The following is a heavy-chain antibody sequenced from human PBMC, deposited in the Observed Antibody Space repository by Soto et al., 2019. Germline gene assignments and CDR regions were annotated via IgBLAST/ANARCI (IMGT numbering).Heavy chain of an antibody. V-gene: IGHV3-21*01. CDR2: ISSSSSYI. Sequence: GGSLRLSCAASGFTFSSYSMNWVRQAPGKGLEWVSSISSSSSYIYYADSVKGRFTISRDNAKNSLYLQMNSLRAEDTAVYYCARANFYDSPFFDIWGQGTMVTVSS. J-gene: IGHJ3*02. CDR1: GFTFSSYS. D-gene: IGHD3-22*01. CDR3: ARANFYDSPFFDI.